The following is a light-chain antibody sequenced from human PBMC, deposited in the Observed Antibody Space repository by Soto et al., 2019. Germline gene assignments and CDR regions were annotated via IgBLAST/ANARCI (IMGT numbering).Light chain of an antibody. V-gene: IGLV2-14*01. CDR3: SSYTTSNTYV. CDR1: ISDVGGYDY. J-gene: IGLJ1*01. Sequence: QSVLTQPASVSGSPGQSITISCTGTISDVGGYDYVSWYQQHPGKAPKLMIYDVSNRPSGVSNRFSGSKSGNTASLTISWLQADDEADYYCSSYTTSNTYVFGTGTKVTVL. CDR2: DVS.